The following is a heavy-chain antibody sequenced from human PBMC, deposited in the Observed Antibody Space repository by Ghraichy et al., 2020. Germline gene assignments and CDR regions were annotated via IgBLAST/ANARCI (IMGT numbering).Heavy chain of an antibody. CDR1: GFSFSSYW. D-gene: IGHD3-10*01. J-gene: IGHJ4*02. CDR2: IKVDGSVK. Sequence: GGSLRLSCAASGFSFSSYWMSWVRQAPGKGLEWVANIKVDGSVKYYVDSVRGRFTISRDNAKNSLYLHMDSLRAEDTAVYYCVRYSPGSCYYISCYDYWGQGTLVSVSP. CDR3: VRYSPGSCYYISCYDY. V-gene: IGHV3-7*03.